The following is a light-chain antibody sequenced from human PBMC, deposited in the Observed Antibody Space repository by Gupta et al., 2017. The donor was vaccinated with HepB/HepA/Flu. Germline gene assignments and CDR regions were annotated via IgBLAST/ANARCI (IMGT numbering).Light chain of an antibody. CDR1: QSVSSSY. J-gene: IGKJ5*01. V-gene: IGKV3-20*01. Sequence: EIALPQSPGTLPLPPGEHTNLTCRASQSVSSSYLAWYQQKPGQAPRLLMYGASSRATGVPDRFSGSGSGTDFTLTISRLEPEDFAMYYCQQYGSSPITFGQGTQLEIK. CDR3: QQYGSSPIT. CDR2: GAS.